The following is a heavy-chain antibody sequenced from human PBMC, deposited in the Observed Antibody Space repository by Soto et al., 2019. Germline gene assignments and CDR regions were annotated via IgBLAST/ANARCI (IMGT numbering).Heavy chain of an antibody. CDR3: ARFYYESSGDLPSPYY. J-gene: IGHJ6*01. Sequence: GESLRRSYKTSGCTFTTFWGRRLRQVPGCGLEWVAKIKQDGSEKYYVDSVKGRFTISRDNAKNSLYLQMNSLRAEDTAVYYCARFYYESSGDLPSPYY. CDR2: IKQDGSEK. D-gene: IGHD3-22*01. CDR1: GCTFTTFW. V-gene: IGHV3-7*04.